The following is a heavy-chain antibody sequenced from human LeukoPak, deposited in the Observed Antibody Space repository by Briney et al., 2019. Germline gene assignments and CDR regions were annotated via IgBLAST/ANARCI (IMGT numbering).Heavy chain of an antibody. J-gene: IGHJ4*02. CDR3: ARDNRPYYYDSSGGPFDY. Sequence: GGSLRLSCAASGFTFSSYSMNWVRQAPGKGLEWVSSISSSSSYIYYADSVKGRFTISRDNAKNSLYLQMNSLRAEDTAVYYCARDNRPYYYDSSGGPFDYWGQGTLVTVSS. V-gene: IGHV3-21*01. CDR1: GFTFSSYS. D-gene: IGHD3-22*01. CDR2: ISSSSSYI.